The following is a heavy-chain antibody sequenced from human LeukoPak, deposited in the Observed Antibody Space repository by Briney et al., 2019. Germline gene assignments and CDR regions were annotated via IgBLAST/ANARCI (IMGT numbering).Heavy chain of an antibody. CDR3: ARSPCRNCYDSSGYSSRGAFDI. J-gene: IGHJ3*02. CDR1: GGSISSSSYY. D-gene: IGHD3-22*01. CDR2: IYYSGST. V-gene: IGHV4-61*01. Sequence: SETLSLTCTVSGGSISSSSYYWSWIRQPPGKGLEWIGYIYYSGSTNYNPSLKSRVTISVDTSKNQFSLKLSSVTAADTAVYYCARSPCRNCYDSSGYSSRGAFDIWGQGTMVTVSS.